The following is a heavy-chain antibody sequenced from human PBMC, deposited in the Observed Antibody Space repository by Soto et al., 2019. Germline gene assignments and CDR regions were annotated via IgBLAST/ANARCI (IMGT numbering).Heavy chain of an antibody. CDR2: IVIGSGDT. Sequence: QMVLVQSGPEVKEPGTSVRVSCQASGFTFTNSAVQWVRQARGQRLAWIGWIVIGSGDTKYARNFQERVSITRASSTGTAFLERGARPSDDTAVYYCAAVHRGLLGDWYCYLWGRGTLVTVS. D-gene: IGHD3-16*01. V-gene: IGHV1-58*01. CDR3: AAVHRGLLGDWYCYL. J-gene: IGHJ2*01. CDR1: GFTFTNSA.